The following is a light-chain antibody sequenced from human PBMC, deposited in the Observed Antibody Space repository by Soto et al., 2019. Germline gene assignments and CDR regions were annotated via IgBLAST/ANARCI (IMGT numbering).Light chain of an antibody. Sequence: DVVMTQSPLSLPVTLGQPASISCRSSQSLVYTDGNTYLNWFQQRPCQSPRRLIYKVSNRDSGVPDRFSGSCSGTDFTLKISRVEADDVGVYYCMHGTHWPPYTFGQGTKLEIK. V-gene: IGKV2-30*01. CDR2: KVS. CDR3: MHGTHWPPYT. CDR1: QSLVYTDGNTY. J-gene: IGKJ2*01.